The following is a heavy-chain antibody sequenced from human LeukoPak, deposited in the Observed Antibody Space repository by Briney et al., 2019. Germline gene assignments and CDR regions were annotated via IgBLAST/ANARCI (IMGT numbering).Heavy chain of an antibody. CDR3: AREGDRAATPIRRYFDH. Sequence: PGGSLRLSCAASGFTFSSNGMHWVRQAPGKGLEWVALIWYDGSNEYYADSVKGRFTISKNTLYLQMNSLRVEDTAVYYCAREGDRAATPIRRYFDHWGQGTLVTVSS. V-gene: IGHV3-33*01. D-gene: IGHD6-13*01. J-gene: IGHJ4*02. CDR2: IWYDGSNE. CDR1: GFTFSSNG.